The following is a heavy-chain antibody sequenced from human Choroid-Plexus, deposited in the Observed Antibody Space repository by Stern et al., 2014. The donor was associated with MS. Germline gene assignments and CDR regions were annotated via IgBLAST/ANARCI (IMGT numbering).Heavy chain of an antibody. J-gene: IGHJ5*02. Sequence: VQLVQSGGGVFQPGRPRRLSCVASGFPFGGWAMHWVPQPPGKGLEGVAGVSYDGSNKYYADSVKGRFTISRDNSQNTLYMQMSSLRPEDTAVYYCAKDRHYLTYFFDHWGQGSLVTVSS. D-gene: IGHD2/OR15-2a*01. CDR2: VSYDGSNK. CDR1: GFPFGGWA. V-gene: IGHV3-30*18. CDR3: AKDRHYLTYFFDH.